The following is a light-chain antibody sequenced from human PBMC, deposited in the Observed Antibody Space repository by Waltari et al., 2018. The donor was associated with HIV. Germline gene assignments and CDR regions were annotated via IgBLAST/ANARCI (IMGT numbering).Light chain of an antibody. V-gene: IGKV3-20*01. J-gene: IGKJ4*01. CDR1: QSVSSSY. CDR3: QQYGSSPPP. CDR2: GAS. Sequence: EIVLTQSPGTLSLSPGERATLSCRASQSVSSSYLAWYQQKPGQAPRLLTYGASSRATGIPDRFSGSGSGTDFTLTISRLEPEYFAVYYCQQYGSSPPPFGGGTKVEIK.